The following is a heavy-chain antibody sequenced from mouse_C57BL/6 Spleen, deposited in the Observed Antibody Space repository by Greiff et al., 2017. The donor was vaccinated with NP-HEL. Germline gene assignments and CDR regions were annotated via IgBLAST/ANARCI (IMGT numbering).Heavy chain of an antibody. Sequence: QVQLQQPGAELVRPGSSVKLSCKASGYTFTSYWMHWVKQRPIQGLEWIGNIDPSDSETPYNQKFKDKATLTVDKSSSTAYMQLSLLTSADSAVYYCAREGYGPYWYFDVWGTGTTVTVSS. CDR3: AREGYGPYWYFDV. J-gene: IGHJ1*03. V-gene: IGHV1-52*01. D-gene: IGHD1-1*02. CDR1: GYTFTSYW. CDR2: IDPSDSET.